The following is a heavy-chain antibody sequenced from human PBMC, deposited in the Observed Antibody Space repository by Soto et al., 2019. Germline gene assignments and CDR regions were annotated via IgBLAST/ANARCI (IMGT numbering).Heavy chain of an antibody. J-gene: IGHJ4*02. CDR2: ISGSGGST. D-gene: IGHD1-7*01. CDR3: AKARELRFDYFDY. V-gene: IGHV3-23*01. Sequence: GGSLRLSCAASGFTFSSYAMSWVRQAPGKGLEWVSAISGSGGSTYYADSVKGRFTISRDNSKNTLYLQMNSLGAEDTAVYYCAKARELRFDYFDYWGQGTLVTVSS. CDR1: GFTFSSYA.